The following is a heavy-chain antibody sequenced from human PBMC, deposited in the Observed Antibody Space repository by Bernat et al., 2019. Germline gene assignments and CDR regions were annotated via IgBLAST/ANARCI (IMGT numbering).Heavy chain of an antibody. CDR3: TNGRLNYYYYYMDV. V-gene: IGHV3-49*05. CDR2: IRSKAYGGTT. J-gene: IGHJ6*03. D-gene: IGHD3/OR15-3a*01. Sequence: EVQLVESGGGLVKPGRSLRLSCTASGFTFGDYAMSWFRQTPGKGLEWVGFIRSKAYGGTTEYAASVKGRFTISRDDSKSIAYLQMNSLKTEDTAVYYCTNGRLNYYYYYMDVWGKGTTVTVSS. CDR1: GFTFGDYA.